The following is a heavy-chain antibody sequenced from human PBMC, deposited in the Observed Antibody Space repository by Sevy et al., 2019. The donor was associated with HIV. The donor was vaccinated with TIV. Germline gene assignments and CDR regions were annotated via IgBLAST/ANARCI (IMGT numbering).Heavy chain of an antibody. CDR3: ARDMKSYAAFDI. CDR2: ISSSSSYI. D-gene: IGHD2-2*01. J-gene: IGHJ3*02. Sequence: GGSLTLSCAASGFTFSSYSMNWLRQAPGKGLEWVSSISSSSSYIYYADSVKCRFTISRDNAKNSMYLQMNRLKAEDTAVYYCARDMKSYAAFDIWGQGTMVTVSS. V-gene: IGHV3-21*01. CDR1: GFTFSSYS.